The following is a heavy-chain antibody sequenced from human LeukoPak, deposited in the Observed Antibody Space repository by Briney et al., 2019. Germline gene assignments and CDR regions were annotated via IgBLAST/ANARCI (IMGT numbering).Heavy chain of an antibody. J-gene: IGHJ4*02. CDR1: GFTFSSYS. CDR3: ARGRSGWYVFDY. CDR2: IYSSGTT. Sequence: YPGGSLRLSCAASGFTFSSYSMSWVRQAPGKGLEWVSVIYSSGTTYYADSVKGRFTISRDDSKNTLYVQMNSLRAEDTAVYYCARGRSGWYVFDYWGQGTLVTVSS. D-gene: IGHD6-19*01. V-gene: IGHV3-53*01.